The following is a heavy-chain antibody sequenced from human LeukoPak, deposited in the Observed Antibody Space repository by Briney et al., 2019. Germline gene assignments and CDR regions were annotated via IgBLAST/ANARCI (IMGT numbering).Heavy chain of an antibody. Sequence: GGSLRLSCAASGFTFSTYAMGWVRQAPGKGLEWVSAITGSGDSTYYADSVKGRFTISRDNSNNTLLLQMNSLRAEDTAVYYCAKDHNSGWYPTGAFDIWGQGTMVSVSS. CDR1: GFTFSTYA. CDR2: ITGSGDST. CDR3: AKDHNSGWYPTGAFDI. D-gene: IGHD6-19*01. V-gene: IGHV3-23*01. J-gene: IGHJ3*02.